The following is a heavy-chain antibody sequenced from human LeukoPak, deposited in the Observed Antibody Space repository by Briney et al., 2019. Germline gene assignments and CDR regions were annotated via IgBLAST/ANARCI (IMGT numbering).Heavy chain of an antibody. Sequence: GRSLRLSCAASGFTFSSYGMHWVRQAPGKGLEWVAVIWYDGSNKYYADSVKGRFTISRDNSKNTLYLQMNSLRAEDTAVYYCARGGTLFCSSTSCYLELNAFDIWGQGTMVTVSS. CDR3: ARGGTLFCSSTSCYLELNAFDI. D-gene: IGHD2-2*01. V-gene: IGHV3-33*01. CDR1: GFTFSSYG. J-gene: IGHJ3*02. CDR2: IWYDGSNK.